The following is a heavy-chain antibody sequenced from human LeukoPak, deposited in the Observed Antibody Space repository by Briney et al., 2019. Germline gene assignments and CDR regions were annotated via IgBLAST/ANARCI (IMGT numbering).Heavy chain of an antibody. CDR2: ISSSSTYI. D-gene: IGHD3-10*02. Sequence: GGSLRLSCAASGFTFSSYNMNWVRQAPGKGLEWVSSISSSSTYIYYAESMKGRFTISRDNAKNSLYLQMNSLRAEDTAVYYCAELGITMIGGVWGKGTTVTISS. V-gene: IGHV3-21*01. CDR1: GFTFSSYN. J-gene: IGHJ6*04. CDR3: AELGITMIGGV.